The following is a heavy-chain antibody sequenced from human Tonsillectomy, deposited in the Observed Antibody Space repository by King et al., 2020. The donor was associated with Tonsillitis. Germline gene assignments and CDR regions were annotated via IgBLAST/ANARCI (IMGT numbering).Heavy chain of an antibody. D-gene: IGHD2-2*01. V-gene: IGHV3-23*04. CDR1: GFTFSRYA. Sequence: VQLVESGGDLVQPGGSLRLSCAVSGFTFSRYAMSWVRQAPGKGLEWVSAISGSGGSTYYADSVKGRFTISGDNSKNTLYLQMNSLRADDTAVFYCARDWGDIAVVPTAGPFDYWGQGTLVTVSS. CDR3: ARDWGDIAVVPTAGPFDY. J-gene: IGHJ4*02. CDR2: ISGSGGST.